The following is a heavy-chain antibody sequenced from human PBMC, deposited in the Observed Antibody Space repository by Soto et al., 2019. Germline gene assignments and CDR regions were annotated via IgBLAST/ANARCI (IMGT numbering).Heavy chain of an antibody. CDR2: IYYSGST. V-gene: IGHV4-39*01. Sequence: QLQLQESGPGLVKPSETLSLTCTVSGGSISSSSYYWGWIRQPPGKGLEWIGSIYYSGSTYYNPSLKSRVTISVDTSMNQCSLKLSSVTAADTAVYYCASSSYGDYVNGMDVWGQGTTVTVSS. CDR1: GGSISSSSYY. J-gene: IGHJ6*02. CDR3: ASSSYGDYVNGMDV. D-gene: IGHD4-17*01.